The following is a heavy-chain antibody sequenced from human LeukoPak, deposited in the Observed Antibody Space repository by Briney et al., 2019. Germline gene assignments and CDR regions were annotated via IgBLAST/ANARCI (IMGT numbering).Heavy chain of an antibody. CDR1: GFTFSSYG. Sequence: GGSLRLSCAASGFTFSSYGMSWVRQAPGKGLEWVSAISGSGGSTYYADSVKGRFTISRDNSKNTLYLQMNSLRAEDTAVYYCAKALILTGSGHDAFDIWGQGTMVTVSS. CDR3: AKALILTGSGHDAFDI. V-gene: IGHV3-23*01. J-gene: IGHJ3*02. CDR2: ISGSGGST. D-gene: IGHD3-9*01.